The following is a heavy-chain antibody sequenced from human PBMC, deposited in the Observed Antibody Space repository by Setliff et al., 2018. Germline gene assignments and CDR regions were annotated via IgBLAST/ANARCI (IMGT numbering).Heavy chain of an antibody. CDR1: GGSISSSNYY. Sequence: ETLSLTCHVSGGSISSSNYYWGWIRQPPGRGLEWIGNIYHSGSTYYNPSLKTRVTISVDTSKNQFSLKLSSVTAADTAVYYCASEAVISPNWFDPWGQGTLVTVSS. CDR2: IYHSGST. CDR3: ASEAVISPNWFDP. D-gene: IGHD3-10*01. J-gene: IGHJ5*02. V-gene: IGHV4-39*07.